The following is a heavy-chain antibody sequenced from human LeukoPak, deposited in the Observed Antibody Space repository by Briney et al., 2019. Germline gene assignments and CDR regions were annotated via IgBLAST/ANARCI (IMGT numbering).Heavy chain of an antibody. D-gene: IGHD3-16*02. J-gene: IGHJ4*02. CDR2: IWYDGSNK. Sequence: GGSLRLSCAASGFTFSSYGMHWVRQAPGKGLEWVAVIWYDGSNKYYADSVKGRFTISRDNAKNSLYLQMNSLRAEDTAVYYCASKSLRTLRPNPVVPXSDYWGQGTLVTVSS. CDR3: ASKSLRTLRPNPVVPXSDY. V-gene: IGHV3-33*03. CDR1: GFTFSSYG.